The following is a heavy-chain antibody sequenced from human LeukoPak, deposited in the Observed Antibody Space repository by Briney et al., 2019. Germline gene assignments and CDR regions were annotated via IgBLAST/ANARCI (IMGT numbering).Heavy chain of an antibody. J-gene: IGHJ4*02. CDR2: ISGDGGST. CDR3: AKDIAAAGYYFDY. D-gene: IGHD6-13*01. Sequence: GGSLRLSCAASGFTFYDYSMHWVRQTPGEGLEGVSLISGDGGSTYYADSVKGRFTISRDNSKNSLYLQMNSLRTEDTALYYCAKDIAAAGYYFDYWGQGTLVTVSS. V-gene: IGHV3-43*02. CDR1: GFTFYDYS.